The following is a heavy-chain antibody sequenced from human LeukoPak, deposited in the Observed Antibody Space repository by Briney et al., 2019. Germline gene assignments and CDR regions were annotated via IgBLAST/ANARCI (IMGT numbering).Heavy chain of an antibody. J-gene: IGHJ4*02. CDR3: ARGYCSGSSCYSGFYFDY. Sequence: GSLRLSCAASGFTFSSYAMSWVRQAPGKGLEWVSAISGSGGSTYYADSVKGRFTISRDNAKNSLYLQMNSLRAEDTAVYYCARGYCSGSSCYSGFYFDYWGQGALVTVSS. CDR1: GFTFSSYA. D-gene: IGHD2-15*01. CDR2: ISGSGGST. V-gene: IGHV3-23*01.